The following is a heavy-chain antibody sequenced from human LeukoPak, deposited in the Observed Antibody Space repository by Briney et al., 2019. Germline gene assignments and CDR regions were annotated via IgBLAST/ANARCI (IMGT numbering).Heavy chain of an antibody. Sequence: PGGSLRLSCSVSGFDFSAYAMTWVRQAPGKGLECVSGISGSGGKTYYADSVKGRFTISRDNAKNSLYLQMNSLRAEDTAVYYCARDVYFRMTTMTLYYFDYWGQGTLVTVSS. J-gene: IGHJ4*02. CDR1: GFDFSAYA. CDR3: ARDVYFRMTTMTLYYFDY. CDR2: ISGSGGKT. D-gene: IGHD4-17*01. V-gene: IGHV3-23*01.